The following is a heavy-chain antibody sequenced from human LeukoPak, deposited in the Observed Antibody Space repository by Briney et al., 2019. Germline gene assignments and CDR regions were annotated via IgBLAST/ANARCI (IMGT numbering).Heavy chain of an antibody. CDR1: GFTFSDFY. V-gene: IGHV3-11*01. CDR2: ISSSGSPI. J-gene: IGHJ4*02. Sequence: GGSLRLSCVASGFTFSDFYMSWIRQAPGKGLERLSYISSSGSPISYADSVKGRFTISRDNAKNSLYLQMNSLRAEDTAVYYCAREADIVVVPAAVPYFDYWGQGTLVTVSS. CDR3: AREADIVVVPAAVPYFDY. D-gene: IGHD2-2*02.